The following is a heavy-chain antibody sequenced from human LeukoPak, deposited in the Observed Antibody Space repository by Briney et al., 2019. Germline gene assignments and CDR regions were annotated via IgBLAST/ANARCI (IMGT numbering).Heavy chain of an antibody. CDR1: GDSVSSNSAA. J-gene: IGHJ6*02. V-gene: IGHV6-1*01. Sequence: SQTLSLTCAISGDSVSSNSAAWNWIRQSPSRGLEWLGRTYYRSKWYNDHAVSVKSRITINPDTSKNQFSLQLNSVTPEDTAVYYCARDGPLAYCGGDCQPPDGDYGMDVWGQGTTVTVSS. CDR3: ARDGPLAYCGGDCQPPDGDYGMDV. CDR2: TYYRSKWYN. D-gene: IGHD2-21*02.